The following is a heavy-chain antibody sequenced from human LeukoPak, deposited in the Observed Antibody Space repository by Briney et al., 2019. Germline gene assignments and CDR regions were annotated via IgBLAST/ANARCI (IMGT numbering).Heavy chain of an antibody. CDR3: AKGRYYDSSGYYD. V-gene: IGHV3-23*01. CDR2: ISGSGGST. D-gene: IGHD3-22*01. Sequence: GGSLRLSCAASGFSFSSYAMSWVRQAPGKGLEWVSAISGSGGSTYYADSVKGRFTISRDNSKNTLYLQMISLRAEDTAVYYCAKGRYYDSSGYYDWGQGTLVTVSS. J-gene: IGHJ1*01. CDR1: GFSFSSYA.